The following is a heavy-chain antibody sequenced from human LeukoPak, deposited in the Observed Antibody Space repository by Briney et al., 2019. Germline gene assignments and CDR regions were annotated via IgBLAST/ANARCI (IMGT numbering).Heavy chain of an antibody. CDR1: GFTFNDYA. CDR3: ARTPELGILRGAFDV. D-gene: IGHD7-27*01. Sequence: PGGSLRLSCAASGFTFNDYAMHWVRQAPGKGLEWVSYINWNSRKIGYANSVKGRFTISRDNAKISLYLQMNSLRAEDMALYYCARTPELGILRGAFDVWGHGTMVTVSS. J-gene: IGHJ3*01. CDR2: INWNSRKI. V-gene: IGHV3-9*03.